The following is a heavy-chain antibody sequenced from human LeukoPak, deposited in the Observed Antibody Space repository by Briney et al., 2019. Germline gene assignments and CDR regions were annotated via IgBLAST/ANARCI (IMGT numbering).Heavy chain of an antibody. CDR2: IHYSGRV. D-gene: IGHD4-17*01. J-gene: IGHJ6*03. CDR3: ARVTRYADWRDHYYTDV. Sequence: SETLSLTCTVSGGSISGDRYYWGWFRQPPGKGPEWIGNIHYSGRVYYSVSLQSRATISVDTSKNQFPLKLNSLTAADTAVYFCARVTRYADWRDHYYTDVWGKGTTVIVSS. V-gene: IGHV4-39*06. CDR1: GGSISGDRYY.